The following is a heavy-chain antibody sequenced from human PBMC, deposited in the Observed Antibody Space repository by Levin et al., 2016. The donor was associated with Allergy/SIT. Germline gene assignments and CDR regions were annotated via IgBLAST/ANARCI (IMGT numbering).Heavy chain of an antibody. CDR2: ISTSGAYA. CDR1: GFNFSDYY. V-gene: IGHV3-11*06. J-gene: IGHJ4*02. CDR3: ARRQLGSDY. Sequence: GESLKISCAASGFNFSDYYMSWIRQAPGKGLEWVSYISTSGAYANSADSVKGRFTMSRDNAKNSVYLQMNSLRAEDTAVYYCARRQLGSDYWGQGILVIVSS. D-gene: IGHD6-6*01.